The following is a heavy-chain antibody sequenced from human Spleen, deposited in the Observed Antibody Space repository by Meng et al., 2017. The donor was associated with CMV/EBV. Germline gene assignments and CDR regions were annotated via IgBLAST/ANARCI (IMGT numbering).Heavy chain of an antibody. CDR2: IHSGGST. CDR1: GGSISSYY. V-gene: IGHV3-53*01. D-gene: IGHD6-19*01. J-gene: IGHJ3*02. Sequence: ETLSLTCTVSGGSISSYYWSWVRQAPGKGLEWVSLIHSGGSTHYADSVKGRFTLSRDNSKNTLYLQMNSLLAEDTAVYYCARDPGGWDGEDTFHIWGQGTMVTVSS. CDR3: ARDPGGWDGEDTFHI.